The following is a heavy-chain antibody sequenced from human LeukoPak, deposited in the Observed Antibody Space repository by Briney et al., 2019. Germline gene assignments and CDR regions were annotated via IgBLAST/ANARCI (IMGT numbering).Heavy chain of an antibody. CDR3: ARDGSNPYFDY. CDR2: INRDGSEK. Sequence: GGSLRLSCAASGFSFTSYWMSWVRQAPGQGLEWVANINRDGSEKYYVDSVKGRFTISRDNGKNSLYLRMNSLRAEDTAVYFCARDGSNPYFDYWGQGSLVTVSS. V-gene: IGHV3-7*01. J-gene: IGHJ4*02. CDR1: GFSFTSYW. D-gene: IGHD6-13*01.